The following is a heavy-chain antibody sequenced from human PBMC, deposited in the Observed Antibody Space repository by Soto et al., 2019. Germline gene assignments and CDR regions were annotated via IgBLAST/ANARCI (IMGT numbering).Heavy chain of an antibody. D-gene: IGHD4-17*01. J-gene: IGHJ5*02. Sequence: GASVKVSCKASGYTFTSHGISWVRQAPGQGLEWMGWISAYNGNTNYAQKLQGRVTMTTDTSTSTAYMELRSLRSDDTAVYYCARDADYGDYGWFDPWGQGTLVTVYS. CDR1: GYTFTSHG. V-gene: IGHV1-18*01. CDR3: ARDADYGDYGWFDP. CDR2: ISAYNGNT.